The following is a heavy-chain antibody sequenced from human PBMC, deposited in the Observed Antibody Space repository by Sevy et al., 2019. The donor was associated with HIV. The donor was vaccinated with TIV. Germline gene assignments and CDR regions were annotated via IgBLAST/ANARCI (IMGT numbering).Heavy chain of an antibody. CDR2: IKQGGSEK. D-gene: IGHD3-3*01. CDR3: ARDNGGYYKADTFDI. Sequence: GGSLRLSCAGSGFTFSSHWMSWVRQAPGKGLEWVVNIKQGGSEKHYADSVKGRFTISRDDAKNALFLQMNSLSAEDTAFYYCARDNGGYYKADTFDIWGQGTMVTVSS. CDR1: GFTFSSHW. J-gene: IGHJ3*02. V-gene: IGHV3-7*01.